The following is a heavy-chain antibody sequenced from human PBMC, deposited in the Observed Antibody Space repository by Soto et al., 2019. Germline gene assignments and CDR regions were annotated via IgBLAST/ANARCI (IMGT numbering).Heavy chain of an antibody. CDR3: ARDLFSTAPRSFDX. CDR2: INPSVGST. V-gene: IGHV1-46*01. J-gene: IGHJ4*02. D-gene: IGHD5-18*01. CDR1: GYTFTSYY. Sequence: KAAGYTFTSYYMHWLRQAPGQGLEWMGIINPSVGSTSYAQKFQGRVTMTRDTSTSTVYMELSSLRSEDTAVYYCARDLFSTAPRSFDXWGQGTLVTVSX.